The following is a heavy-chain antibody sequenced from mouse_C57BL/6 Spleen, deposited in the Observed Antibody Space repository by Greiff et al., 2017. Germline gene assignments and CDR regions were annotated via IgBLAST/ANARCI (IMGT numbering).Heavy chain of an antibody. CDR1: GYAFSSSW. CDR2: IYPGDGDT. CDR3: ARGGERGFDY. J-gene: IGHJ2*01. Sequence: VQLQQSGPELVKPGASVKISCKASGYAFSSSWMNWVKQRPGKGLEWIGRIYPGDGDTNYNGKFKGKATLTADKSSSTAYMQLSSLTSEDSAVYFCARGGERGFDYWGQGTTLTVSS. V-gene: IGHV1-82*01.